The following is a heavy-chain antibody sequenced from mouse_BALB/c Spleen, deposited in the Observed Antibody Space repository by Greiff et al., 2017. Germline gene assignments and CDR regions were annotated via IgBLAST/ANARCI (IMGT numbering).Heavy chain of an antibody. J-gene: IGHJ4*01. CDR2: ISCYNGAT. Sequence: LVKTGASVKISCKASGYSFTGYYMHWVKQSHGKSLEWIGYISCYNGATSYNQKFKGKATFTVDTSSSTAYMQFNSLTSEDSAVYYCARGVYYGKSSYAMDYWGQGTSVTVSS. D-gene: IGHD2-1*01. CDR3: ARGVYYGKSSYAMDY. V-gene: IGHV1S34*01. CDR1: GYSFTGYY.